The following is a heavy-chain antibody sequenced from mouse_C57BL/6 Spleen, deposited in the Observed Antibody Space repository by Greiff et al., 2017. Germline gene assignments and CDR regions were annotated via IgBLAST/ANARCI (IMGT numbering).Heavy chain of an antibody. CDR1: GYAFSSYW. J-gene: IGHJ4*01. CDR2: IYPGDGDT. CDR3: ANTGVGSYAMDY. Sequence: VQLQQSGAELVKPGASVKISCNASGYAFSSYWMNWVKQRPGKGLEWIGQIYPGDGDTNYNGKFKGKATLTADKSSSTAYIQLSSLTSEDSAVYFCANTGVGSYAMDYWGQGTTVTVSS. D-gene: IGHD5-2*01. V-gene: IGHV1-80*01.